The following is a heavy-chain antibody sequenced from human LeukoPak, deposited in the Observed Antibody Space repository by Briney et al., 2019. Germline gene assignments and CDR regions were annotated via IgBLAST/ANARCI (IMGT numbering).Heavy chain of an antibody. V-gene: IGHV1-69*04. CDR3: ARVYCSSTSCYRLSENAFDI. CDR1: GGTFSSYA. D-gene: IGHD2-2*02. CDR2: IIPILGIA. J-gene: IGHJ3*02. Sequence: SVKVSCKASGGTFSSYAISWVRQAPGQGLEWMGRIIPILGIANYAQKFQGRVTITADKSTSTAYMELSSLRSEDTAVYYCARVYCSSTSCYRLSENAFDIWGQGTMVTVSS.